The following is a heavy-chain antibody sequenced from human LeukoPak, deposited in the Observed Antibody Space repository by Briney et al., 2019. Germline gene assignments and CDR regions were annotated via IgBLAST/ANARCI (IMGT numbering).Heavy chain of an antibody. J-gene: IGHJ4*02. CDR2: IYYSGST. D-gene: IGHD3-22*01. V-gene: IGHV4-39*01. CDR1: GGSISSSSYY. CDR3: ARVGYYFWYYFDY. Sequence: SETLSLTCTVSGGSISSSSYYWGWIRQPPGKGLEWIGSIYYSGSTYYNPSLKSRVTISVDTSKNQFSLKLSSVTAADTAVYYCARVGYYFWYYFDYWGQGTLVTVSS.